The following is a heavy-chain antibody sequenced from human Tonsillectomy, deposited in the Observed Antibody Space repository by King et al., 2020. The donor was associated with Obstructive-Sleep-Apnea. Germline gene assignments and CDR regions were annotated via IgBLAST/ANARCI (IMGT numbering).Heavy chain of an antibody. CDR1: GGSFSDYY. Sequence: VQLQQWGAGLLKPSEILSLTCAVYGGSFSDYYWSWIRQPPGMGLEWIGETNHSGSTSYSPSLKSRVTISVDTSKNQFSLKLSSVTAADTAVYYCARVPLSYYGSGSNWYFDLWGRGTLVTVSS. CDR3: ARVPLSYYGSGSNWYFDL. V-gene: IGHV4-34*01. D-gene: IGHD3-10*01. CDR2: TNHSGST. J-gene: IGHJ2*01.